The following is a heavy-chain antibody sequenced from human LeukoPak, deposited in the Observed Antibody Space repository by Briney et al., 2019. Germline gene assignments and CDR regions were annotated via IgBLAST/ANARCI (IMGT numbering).Heavy chain of an antibody. CDR3: AKDGRSSYYGSGSYYKPLTYYYGMDV. V-gene: IGHV3-30*18. CDR2: ISYDGSNK. CDR1: GFTFSSYG. J-gene: IGHJ6*02. Sequence: PGRSLGLSCAASGFTFSSYGMHWVRQAPGKGLEWVAVISYDGSNKYYADSVKGRFTISRDNSKNTLYLQMNSLRAEDTAVYYCAKDGRSSYYGSGSYYKPLTYYYGMDVWGQGTTVTVSS. D-gene: IGHD3-10*01.